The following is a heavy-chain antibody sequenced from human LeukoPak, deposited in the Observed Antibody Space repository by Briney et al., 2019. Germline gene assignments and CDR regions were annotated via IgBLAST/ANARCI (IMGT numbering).Heavy chain of an antibody. D-gene: IGHD3-9*01. CDR3: AGDLTGYPPGYYYYGMDV. Sequence: SETLSLTCTVSGGSISSSSYYWGWIRQPPGKGLEWIGSIYYSGSTYYSPSLKSRVTISVDTSKNQFSLKLSSVTAADTAVYYCAGDLTGYPPGYYYYGMDVWGQGTTVTVSS. CDR2: IYYSGST. V-gene: IGHV4-39*07. J-gene: IGHJ6*02. CDR1: GGSISSSSYY.